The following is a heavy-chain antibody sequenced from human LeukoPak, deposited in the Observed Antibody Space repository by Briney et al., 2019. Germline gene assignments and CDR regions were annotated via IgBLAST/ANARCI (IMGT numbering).Heavy chain of an antibody. CDR2: MSRNSDSE. CDR1: GYTFSSYG. V-gene: IGHV3-48*01. J-gene: IGHJ4*02. D-gene: IGHD2-15*01. Sequence: AGGSLRLSCAGTGYTFSSYGMNWVRQAPGKGLEWVSSMSRNSDSEKYADSVRGRFTISRDNAKNSLHLQMNSLRAEDTAVYYCARPLGYCTSGSCFPDYWGQGTLVTVSS. CDR3: ARPLGYCTSGSCFPDY.